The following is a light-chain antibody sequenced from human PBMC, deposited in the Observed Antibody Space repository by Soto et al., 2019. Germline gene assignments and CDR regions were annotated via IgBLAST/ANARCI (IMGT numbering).Light chain of an antibody. CDR3: QQYGSSGT. CDR2: DTS. Sequence: IVLTQSPGPLSVSPGERATLSCRASQSVNKHLAWYQHKPGQAPRLLIYDTSYRATGIPARFSGSGSGTDFTLTISRLEPEDFAVYYCQQYGSSGTFGQGTKVDIK. J-gene: IGKJ1*01. CDR1: QSVNKH. V-gene: IGKV3-20*01.